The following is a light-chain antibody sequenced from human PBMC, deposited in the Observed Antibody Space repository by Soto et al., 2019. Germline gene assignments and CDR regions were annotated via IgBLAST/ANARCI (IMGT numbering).Light chain of an antibody. CDR1: QGITDY. Sequence: EIVMTQSPATLSVSPGERATLSCRASQGITDYVAWFPQKPGQAPRPLIYDASTRATGIPARFSGSGSATEFTLTISSLQSEDFAVYSCQQYRDWPLTFGGGTKV. V-gene: IGKV3-15*01. CDR3: QQYRDWPLT. J-gene: IGKJ4*01. CDR2: DAS.